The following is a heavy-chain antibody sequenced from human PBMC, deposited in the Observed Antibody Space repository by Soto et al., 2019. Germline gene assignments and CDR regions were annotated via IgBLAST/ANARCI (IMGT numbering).Heavy chain of an antibody. CDR3: AKGDGYSYGLDDY. V-gene: IGHV3-30*18. D-gene: IGHD5-18*01. CDR2: ISYDGSNK. CDR1: GFTFSSYG. J-gene: IGHJ4*02. Sequence: GGSLRLSCAASGFTFSSYGMHWVRQAPGKGLEWVAVISYDGSNKYYADSVKGRFTISRDNSKNTLYLQMNSLRAEDTAVYYCAKGDGYSYGLDDYWGQGTLVTVSS.